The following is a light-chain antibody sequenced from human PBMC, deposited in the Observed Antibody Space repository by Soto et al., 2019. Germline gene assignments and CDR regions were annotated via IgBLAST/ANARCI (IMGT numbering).Light chain of an antibody. CDR2: SAS. CDR3: QQYYRYPWT. J-gene: IGKJ1*01. Sequence: DIQMTQSPSSLSASVGDRVTITCRASQGISTYLGWYQQKPGKTPTSLIYSASSLQSGVPSKFSGSGSGTGFTLTISDMQPDDFATYYCQQYYRYPWTFGQGTKVEIK. V-gene: IGKV1-16*02. CDR1: QGISTY.